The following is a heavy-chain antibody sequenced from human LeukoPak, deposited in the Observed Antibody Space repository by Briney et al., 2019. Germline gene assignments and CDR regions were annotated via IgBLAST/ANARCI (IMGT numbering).Heavy chain of an antibody. CDR2: IYYNGNT. V-gene: IGHV4-39*07. J-gene: IGHJ4*02. CDR3: ARDPYYYGPFDY. CDR1: GFTFGNYA. Sequence: GSLRLSCAASGFTFGNYAMSWVRQTPGKGLEWIGSIYYNGNTFYNPSLKSRLTISVDTSKNQFSLNMSSVTAADTAVYFCARDPYYYGPFDYWGQGTLVTVSS. D-gene: IGHD3-10*01.